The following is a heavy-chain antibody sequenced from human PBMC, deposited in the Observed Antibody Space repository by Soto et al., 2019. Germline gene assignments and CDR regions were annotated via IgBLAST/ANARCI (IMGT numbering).Heavy chain of an antibody. CDR2: ISYDGSNK. CDR1: GFTFSSYA. Sequence: QVQLVESGGGVVQPGRSLRLSCAASGFTFSSYAMHWVRQAPGKGLEWVAVISYDGSNKYYADSVKGRFTISRDNSKNTLYLQMNSLRAEDTAVYYCARDRATTGILDLWGRGTLVTVSS. J-gene: IGHJ2*01. CDR3: ARDRATTGILDL. D-gene: IGHD1-26*01. V-gene: IGHV3-30-3*01.